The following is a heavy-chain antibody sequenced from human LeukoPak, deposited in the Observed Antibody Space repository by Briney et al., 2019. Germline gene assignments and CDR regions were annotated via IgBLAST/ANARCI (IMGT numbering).Heavy chain of an antibody. D-gene: IGHD2-15*01. Sequence: GRSLRLSCAASGFTFSSYAMHWVRQAPGKGLEWVAVISYDGSNKYYADSVKGRFTISRDNSKNTLYLQMYSLRAEDTAVYYCARAEVVVAATHWSSGSFDAFDIWGQGTMVTVSS. CDR3: ARAEVVVAATHWSSGSFDAFDI. J-gene: IGHJ3*02. CDR2: ISYDGSNK. V-gene: IGHV3-30-3*01. CDR1: GFTFSSYA.